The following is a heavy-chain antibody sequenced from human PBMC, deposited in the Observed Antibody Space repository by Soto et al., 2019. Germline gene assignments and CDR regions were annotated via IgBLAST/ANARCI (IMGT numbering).Heavy chain of an antibody. CDR2: IYYSGST. D-gene: IGHD3-10*01. Sequence: QLQLQESGPGLVKPSETLSLTCTVSGGSISSRSYYWGWLRQPPGKGLEWIGSIYYSGSTYYTPSLKSRVTISVDTSKNQFSLKLSAVTAADTAVYYCARHYYATLGYWGQGTLVTVSS. V-gene: IGHV4-39*01. CDR1: GGSISSRSYY. CDR3: ARHYYATLGY. J-gene: IGHJ4*02.